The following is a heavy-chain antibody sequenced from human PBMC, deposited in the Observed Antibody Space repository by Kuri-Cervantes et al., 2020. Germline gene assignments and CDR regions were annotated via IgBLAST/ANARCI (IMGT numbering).Heavy chain of an antibody. D-gene: IGHD6-19*01. CDR2: ISYSGNP. CDR1: SGSMSSSTYY. CDR3: ARDWRGSGDQYPFDL. J-gene: IGHJ2*01. V-gene: IGHV4-39*07. Sequence: SETLSLTCIVSSGSMSSSTYYWGWIRQPPGKGLEWIGSISYSGNPYYNPALKSRVTISVDTSKNQFSLKLNSVTAADTAVYYCARDWRGSGDQYPFDLWGRGTLVTVSS.